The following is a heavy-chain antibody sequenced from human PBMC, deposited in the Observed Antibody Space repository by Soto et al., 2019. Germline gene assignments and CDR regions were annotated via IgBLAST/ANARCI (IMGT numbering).Heavy chain of an antibody. Sequence: QVQLVQSGAEEKKPGASVKVSCKASGYTFTSYAMHWVRQAPGQRLEWMGWINAGNGNTKYSQKFQGRVTITRDTAASTAYMELSSLRSEDTAVYYCARPDRSGHFDYWGQGTLVTVSS. CDR3: ARPDRSGHFDY. V-gene: IGHV1-3*05. D-gene: IGHD2-15*01. CDR1: GYTFTSYA. CDR2: INAGNGNT. J-gene: IGHJ4*02.